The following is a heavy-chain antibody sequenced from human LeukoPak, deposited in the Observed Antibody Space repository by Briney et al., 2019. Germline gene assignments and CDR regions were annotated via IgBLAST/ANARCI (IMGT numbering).Heavy chain of an antibody. J-gene: IGHJ4*02. V-gene: IGHV3-23*01. Sequence: GGSLRLSCGASGFPFSSYAMSWVRRAPGKGLEGVSAISGSGGSTYYADSVKGRFTISRDNSKNTLYLQMNSLRVEDTAVYYCAKDPAYYDILTGYYNPYYFDFWGQGTLVTVSS. CDR1: GFPFSSYA. CDR2: ISGSGGST. D-gene: IGHD3-9*01. CDR3: AKDPAYYDILTGYYNPYYFDF.